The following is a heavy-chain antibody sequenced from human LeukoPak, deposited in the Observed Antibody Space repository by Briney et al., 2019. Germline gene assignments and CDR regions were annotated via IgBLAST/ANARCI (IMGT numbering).Heavy chain of an antibody. D-gene: IGHD6-6*01. J-gene: IGHJ4*02. CDR3: AIGSSSIDYFDY. CDR2: INPNSGGT. Sequence: ASVTVSCKASGYTFTGYYMHWVRQAPGQGLEWMGWINPNSGGTNYAQKFQGRVTMTRGTSISTAYMELSRLRSDDTAVYYCAIGSSSIDYFDYWGQGTLVTVSS. CDR1: GYTFTGYY. V-gene: IGHV1-2*02.